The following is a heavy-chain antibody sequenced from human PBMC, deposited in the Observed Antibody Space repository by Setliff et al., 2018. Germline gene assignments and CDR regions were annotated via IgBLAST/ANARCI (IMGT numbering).Heavy chain of an antibody. V-gene: IGHV1-3*04. Sequence: ASVKVSCKASGYTFTTYAIHWLRQAPGQRPEWMGWIDTGNGKTRYLQKLQGRVTITMDTSATTAYMELRSLRSEDTAVYYCARQKSSVFQFLEWDWFDPWGQGTLVTAPQ. J-gene: IGHJ5*02. CDR1: GYTFTTYA. CDR3: ARQKSSVFQFLEWDWFDP. CDR2: IDTGNGKT. D-gene: IGHD3-3*01.